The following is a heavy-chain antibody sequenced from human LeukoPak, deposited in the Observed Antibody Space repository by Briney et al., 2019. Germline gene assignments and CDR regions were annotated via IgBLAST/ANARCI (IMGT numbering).Heavy chain of an antibody. CDR3: ARVARYSSGIFDY. D-gene: IGHD6-25*01. J-gene: IGHJ4*01. CDR1: GDSISSGGYS. Sequence: SQTLSLTCTVSGDSISSGGYSCTWIRQHPGKGLEWIGYIYYSGSTHYNPSLKSRVTISADTSKNQFSLRLTSVTAADTAVYYCARVARYSSGIFDYWGHGTLVTVSS. V-gene: IGHV4-31*03. CDR2: IYYSGST.